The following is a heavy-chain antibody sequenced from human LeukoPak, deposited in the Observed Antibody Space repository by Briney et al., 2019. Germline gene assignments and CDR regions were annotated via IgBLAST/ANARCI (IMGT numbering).Heavy chain of an antibody. Sequence: GASVKVSCKASGYTFTSYDINWVRQATGQGLEWMGWMNPNSGNTGYAQKFQGWVTMTRDTSISTAYMELSRLRSDDTAVYYCARDLGVGGEVAFDIWGQGTMVTVSS. CDR1: GYTFTSYD. CDR2: MNPNSGNT. CDR3: ARDLGVGGEVAFDI. J-gene: IGHJ3*02. D-gene: IGHD1-26*01. V-gene: IGHV1-8*01.